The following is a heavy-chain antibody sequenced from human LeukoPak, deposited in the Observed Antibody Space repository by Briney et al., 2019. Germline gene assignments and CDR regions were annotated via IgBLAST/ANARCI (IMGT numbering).Heavy chain of an antibody. CDR3: ARGNYYDGLHY. CDR2: MNPNSGNT. D-gene: IGHD3-22*01. Sequence: GASVKVSCEASGYTFTSYDINWVRQATGQGLEWMGWMNPNSGNTGYAQKLQGRVTMTRNTSISTAYMELSSLRSEDTAVYYCARGNYYDGLHYWGQGTLVTVSS. CDR1: GYTFTSYD. V-gene: IGHV1-8*01. J-gene: IGHJ4*02.